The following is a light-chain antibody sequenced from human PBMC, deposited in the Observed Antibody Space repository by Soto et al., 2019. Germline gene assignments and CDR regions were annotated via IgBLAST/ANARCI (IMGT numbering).Light chain of an antibody. CDR3: QQYDTYWT. J-gene: IGKJ1*01. V-gene: IGKV1-5*03. CDR2: KAS. CDR1: QDITRW. Sequence: DIQMTQSPTSVSASVGDRVTITCRASQDITRWLAWYQQKPGTAPKLLIYKASSLESGFPSRFSGSGSGTEFTLTISSLQPDDFATYYCQQYDTYWTFGQGTKVDIK.